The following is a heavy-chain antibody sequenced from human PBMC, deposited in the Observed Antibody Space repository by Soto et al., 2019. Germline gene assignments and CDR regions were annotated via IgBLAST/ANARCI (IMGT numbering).Heavy chain of an antibody. D-gene: IGHD6-19*01. CDR1: GGTFSSYT. V-gene: IGHV1-69*08. CDR3: ARDQGYSSGWYDY. Sequence: QVQLVQSGAEAKKPGSSVKVSCKASGGTFSSYTISWVRQAPGQGLEWMGRIIPILGIANYAQKFQGRVTITADKSTSTAYMELSSLRSEDTAVYYCARDQGYSSGWYDYWGQGTLVTVSS. J-gene: IGHJ4*02. CDR2: IIPILGIA.